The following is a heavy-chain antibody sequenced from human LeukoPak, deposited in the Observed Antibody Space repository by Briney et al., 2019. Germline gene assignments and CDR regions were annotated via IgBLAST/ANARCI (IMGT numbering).Heavy chain of an antibody. Sequence: GASVKVSCKASAGTFSSYTISWVRQAPGQGLEWMGRIIPILGIANYAQKFQGRVTITADKSTSTAYMELSSLRSEDTAVYYCASYYDSSGYLLYWGQGTLVTVSS. CDR3: ASYYDSSGYLLY. J-gene: IGHJ4*02. CDR1: AGTFSSYT. D-gene: IGHD3-22*01. V-gene: IGHV1-69*02. CDR2: IIPILGIA.